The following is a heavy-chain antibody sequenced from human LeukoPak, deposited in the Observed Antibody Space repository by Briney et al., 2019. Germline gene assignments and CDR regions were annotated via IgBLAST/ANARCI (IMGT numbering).Heavy chain of an antibody. CDR2: ISPGGDIK. Sequence: PGGSLRLSCAASGFTFGSYGMNWVRQAPGKGLEWVSGISPGGDIKYYADSVKGRFVISRDNSKNTVYLQMNSLRVDDTARYYCAQDGAWLRFDHWGQGTLVTVSS. J-gene: IGHJ4*02. V-gene: IGHV3-23*01. CDR3: AQDGAWLRFDH. CDR1: GFTFGSYG. D-gene: IGHD5-12*01.